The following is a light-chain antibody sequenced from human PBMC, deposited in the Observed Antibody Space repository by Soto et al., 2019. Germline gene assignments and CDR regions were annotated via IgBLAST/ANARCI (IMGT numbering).Light chain of an antibody. CDR2: DAS. J-gene: IGKJ5*01. Sequence: IVLTQSAATLCLSPGERATLSCRASQSVSSYLAWYQQKPGQAPRLLIYDASNRATGIPARFSGSGSGTDFTLTISSLEPEDFAVYYCQQRSNWPITFGQGTRLEIK. CDR1: QSVSSY. CDR3: QQRSNWPIT. V-gene: IGKV3-11*01.